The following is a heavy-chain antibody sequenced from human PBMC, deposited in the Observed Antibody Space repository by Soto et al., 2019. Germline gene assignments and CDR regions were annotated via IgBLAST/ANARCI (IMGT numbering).Heavy chain of an antibody. CDR2: IYYSGST. D-gene: IGHD6-13*01. CDR3: ARGVIAAAPPYYYGMDV. V-gene: IGHV4-30-4*01. J-gene: IGHJ6*02. CDR1: GGSISSGDYY. Sequence: ASETLSLTCTVSGGSISSGDYYWSWIRQPPGKGLEWIGYIYYSGSTYYNPSLKSRVTISVDTSKNQFSLKLSSVTAADTAVYYCARGVIAAAPPYYYGMDVWGQGTTVTVSS.